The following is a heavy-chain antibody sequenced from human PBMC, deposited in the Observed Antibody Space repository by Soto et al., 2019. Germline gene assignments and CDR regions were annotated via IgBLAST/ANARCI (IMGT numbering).Heavy chain of an antibody. CDR2: IWSDGSRQ. V-gene: IGHV3-33*01. CDR3: AGEPRGGAYDMDV. Sequence: QVQLVESGGAVVQPGTSLRLSCAASRLSFSTYDMHWVRQAPGRGLEWVALIWSDGSRQFYGDSVKGRFTISRDNSKNTLSLQMNSMRVEDTAIYYCAGEPRGGAYDMDVWGQGTPVTVSS. J-gene: IGHJ6*02. CDR1: RLSFSTYD. D-gene: IGHD3-16*01.